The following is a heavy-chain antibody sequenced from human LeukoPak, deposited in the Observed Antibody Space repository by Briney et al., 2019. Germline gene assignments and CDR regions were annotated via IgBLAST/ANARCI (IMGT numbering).Heavy chain of an antibody. CDR3: ARGRAFRRVIFFYYYFGREV. D-gene: IGHD3-16*01. CDR1: GYTFTSYD. CDR2: INTNTDKP. J-gene: IGHJ6*02. Sequence: ASVKVSCKASGYTFTSYDINLVRQAPGPGHELMGWINTNTDKPDYAQKFQGRVTITMYSSISTVYMELSSMSSKANDVYDCARGRAFRRVIFFYYYFGREVWRRG. V-gene: IGHV1-8*01.